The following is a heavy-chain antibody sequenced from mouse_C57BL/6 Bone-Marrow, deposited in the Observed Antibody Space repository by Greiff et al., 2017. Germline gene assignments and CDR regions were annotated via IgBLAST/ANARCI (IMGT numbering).Heavy chain of an antibody. V-gene: IGHV1-69*01. J-gene: IGHJ3*01. CDR2: IDPSDSYT. D-gene: IGHD1-1*01. CDR1: GYTFTSYW. CDR3: ARSRTVVARDWAWFAY. Sequence: QVQLQQPGAELVMPGASVKLSCKASGYTFTSYWMHWVKQRPGQGLEWIGEIDPSDSYTNYNQKFKGKSTLTVDKSSSTAYMQLSSLTSEDSAVYYCARSRTVVARDWAWFAYWGQGTLVTVSA.